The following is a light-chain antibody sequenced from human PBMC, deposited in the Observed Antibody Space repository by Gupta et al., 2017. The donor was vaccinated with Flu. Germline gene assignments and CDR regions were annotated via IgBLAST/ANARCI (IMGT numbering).Light chain of an antibody. CDR3: QQLSTYPPIT. CDR1: QGISSY. CDR2: GAS. V-gene: IGKV1-9*01. Sequence: DVQLTPSPPFLSASVGDRVTITCRASQGISSYLAWYQQKSGKAPKLLIYGASTMQTGVPARFSGTGSGTEFTLTISSLEPEDFATYYCQQLSTYPPITFGRGTRLEIK. J-gene: IGKJ5*01.